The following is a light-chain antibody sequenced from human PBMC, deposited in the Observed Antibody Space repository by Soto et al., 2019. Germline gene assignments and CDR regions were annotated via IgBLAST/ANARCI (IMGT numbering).Light chain of an antibody. Sequence: EIVMTQSPATLSVSPGERVTLSCRASESLSTYLAWYQQKPGQAPRLLIYGASTKATGIPARFSGSGPATDFTLTISRLQSEDFAVYYCQSYNDWPFAFGQGTKLES. CDR2: GAS. CDR3: QSYNDWPFA. CDR1: ESLSTY. V-gene: IGKV3-15*01. J-gene: IGKJ2*01.